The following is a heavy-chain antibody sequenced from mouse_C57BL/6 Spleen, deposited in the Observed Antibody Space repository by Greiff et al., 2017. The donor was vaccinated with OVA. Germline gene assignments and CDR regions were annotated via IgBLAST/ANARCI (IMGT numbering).Heavy chain of an antibody. Sequence: EVKLVESGEGLVKPGGSLKLSCAASGFTFSSYAMSWVRQTPEKRLEWVAYISSGGDYIYYADTVKGRFTISRDNARNTLYLQMSSLKSEDTAMYYCTRYTTKDAMDYWGQGTSVTVSS. V-gene: IGHV5-9-1*02. CDR1: GFTFSSYA. CDR3: TRYTTKDAMDY. D-gene: IGHD2-12*01. CDR2: ISSGGDYI. J-gene: IGHJ4*01.